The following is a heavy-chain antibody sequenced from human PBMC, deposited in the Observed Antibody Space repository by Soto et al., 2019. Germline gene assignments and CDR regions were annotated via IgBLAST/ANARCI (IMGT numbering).Heavy chain of an antibody. D-gene: IGHD6-6*01. J-gene: IGHJ6*02. CDR1: GGSLNSDGFY. CDR2: IYYSGYT. Sequence: QVQLQESGPGLVKPSQTLSLTCSVSGGSLNSDGFYWSWIRQHPGKGLEWMGYIYYSGYTYYNPSLKSRITMSVDTSKNQLTLRLSSVTAADTAVYYCARTNYSSSPFYYFMDVWGQGTTVIVSS. CDR3: ARTNYSSSPFYYFMDV. V-gene: IGHV4-31*03.